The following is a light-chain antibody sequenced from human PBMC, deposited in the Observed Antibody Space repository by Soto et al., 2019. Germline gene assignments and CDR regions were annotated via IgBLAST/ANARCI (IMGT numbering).Light chain of an antibody. CDR1: QTISSW. J-gene: IGKJ1*01. V-gene: IGKV1-5*03. CDR3: QHYNSYSEA. Sequence: DIQMTHSHSTLSGSIGDRVTLTCLASQTISSWLAWYQQKPGKAPKLLIYKASTLKSGVPSRFSGSGSGTEFTLTISSLQPDDFATYYCQHYNSYSEAFGQVTKVDIK. CDR2: KAS.